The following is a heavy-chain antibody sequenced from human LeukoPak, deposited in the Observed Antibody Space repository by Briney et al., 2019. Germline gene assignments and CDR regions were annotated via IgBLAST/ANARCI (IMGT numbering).Heavy chain of an antibody. J-gene: IGHJ6*03. Sequence: KTSETLSLTCAVYGGSFSGYYWSWIRQPPGKGLEWIGEINHSGSTNYNPSLKSRVTISVDTSKNQFSLKLSSVTAADTAVYHCARRMARSPRYMDVWGKGTTVTVSS. D-gene: IGHD5-24*01. CDR1: GGSFSGYY. CDR2: INHSGST. V-gene: IGHV4-34*01. CDR3: ARRMARSPRYMDV.